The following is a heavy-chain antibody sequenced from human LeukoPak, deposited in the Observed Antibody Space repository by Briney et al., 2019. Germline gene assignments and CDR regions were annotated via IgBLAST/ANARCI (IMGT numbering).Heavy chain of an antibody. J-gene: IGHJ5*02. V-gene: IGHV4-34*01. Sequence: SETLSLTCAVYGGSFSGYYWSWIRQPPGKGLEWIGEINHSGSTNYNPSLKSRVTISVDTSKNQFSLKLSSVTAADTAVYYCARLYKVSETTQPLDWFDPWGQGTLVTVSS. D-gene: IGHD1-1*01. CDR2: INHSGST. CDR3: ARLYKVSETTQPLDWFDP. CDR1: GGSFSGYY.